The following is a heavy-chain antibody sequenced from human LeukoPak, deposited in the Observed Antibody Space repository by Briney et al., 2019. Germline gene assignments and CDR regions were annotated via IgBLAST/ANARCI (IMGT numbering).Heavy chain of an antibody. J-gene: IGHJ4*02. V-gene: IGHV4-4*07. CDR1: GGSISSYY. CDR3: ARSYYDYVWGSYRSYYFDY. D-gene: IGHD3-16*02. CDR2: IYTSGST. Sequence: PSETLSLTCTVSGGSISSYYWSWIRQPAGKGLEWIGRIYTSGSTNYNPSLKSRVTMSVDTSKNQFSLKLSSVTAADTAVYYCARSYYDYVWGSYRSYYFDYWGQGTLVTVSS.